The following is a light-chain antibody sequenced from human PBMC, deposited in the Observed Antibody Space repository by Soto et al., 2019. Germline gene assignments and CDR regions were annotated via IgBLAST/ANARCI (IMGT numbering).Light chain of an antibody. CDR3: QQYNNWPLALN. Sequence: EIVMTQSPAALSVSPGEGATLSCRASQSVGSNLAWYQQKPGQAPRLLIYVASTRATGIPARFSGSGFGKEFTFPISRLEFEDFAVFYCQQYNNWPLALNCGGGNKGDFK. CDR2: VAS. CDR1: QSVGSN. V-gene: IGKV3-15*01. J-gene: IGKJ4*01.